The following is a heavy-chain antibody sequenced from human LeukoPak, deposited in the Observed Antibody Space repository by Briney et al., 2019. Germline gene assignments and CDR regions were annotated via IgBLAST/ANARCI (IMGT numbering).Heavy chain of an antibody. Sequence: PGGSLRLSCAASGFTFSSYAMSWVRQAPGKGLEWVSGISGSGGSAYYADSVKGRFTTSRDNSKNTLYLQMNSLRGEDTAVYYCAKTASDSPSWYFDYWGQGTLVTVSS. CDR3: AKTASDSPSWYFDY. V-gene: IGHV3-23*01. CDR2: ISGSGGSA. D-gene: IGHD6-13*01. CDR1: GFTFSSYA. J-gene: IGHJ4*02.